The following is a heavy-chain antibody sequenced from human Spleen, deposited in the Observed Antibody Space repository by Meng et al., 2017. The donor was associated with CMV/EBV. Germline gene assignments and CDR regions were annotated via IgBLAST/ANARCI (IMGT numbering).Heavy chain of an antibody. D-gene: IGHD5-12*01. CDR2: ISSSSSYI. V-gene: IGHV3-21*06. Sequence: GGSLRLSCAASGFTFSSYSMNWVRQAPGKGLEWVSSISSSSSYIYYADSVKGRFTISRDNAKNSLYLQMNSLRVEDTAVYYCARIGAWDAYSGYDSGYWGQGTLVTVSS. J-gene: IGHJ4*02. CDR3: ARIGAWDAYSGYDSGY. CDR1: GFTFSSYS.